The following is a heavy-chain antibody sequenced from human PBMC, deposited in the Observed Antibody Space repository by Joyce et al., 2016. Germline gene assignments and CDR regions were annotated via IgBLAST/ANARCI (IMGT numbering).Heavy chain of an antibody. J-gene: IGHJ4*02. CDR3: ARDRLGAGKSFDY. D-gene: IGHD1-26*01. CDR1: GLVFNLFK. Sequence: EVQLVESGGGLIQPGGSLRLSCAASGLVFNLFKMDWVREAPGKGLQWIAYSSRDGKSKDYADSVKGRFTISRDNARNSMFLQMNNLRVDDTATYYCARDRLGAGKSFDYWGQGALVTVSS. CDR2: SSRDGKSK. V-gene: IGHV3-48*01.